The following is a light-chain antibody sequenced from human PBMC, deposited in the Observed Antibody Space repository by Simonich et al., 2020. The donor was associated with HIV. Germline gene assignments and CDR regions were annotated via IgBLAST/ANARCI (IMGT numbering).Light chain of an antibody. CDR3: QQSPGT. V-gene: IGKV3D-20*01. J-gene: IGKJ3*01. CDR1: QSVSSSY. CDR2: DAS. Sequence: EIVLTQSPGTLSLSPGERATLSCRASQSVSSSYLAWYQQKPGLAPRLLLYDASSRATGIPDRFSGSASGTDFTLTISRLEPEDFAVYYCQQSPGTFGPGTKVDIK.